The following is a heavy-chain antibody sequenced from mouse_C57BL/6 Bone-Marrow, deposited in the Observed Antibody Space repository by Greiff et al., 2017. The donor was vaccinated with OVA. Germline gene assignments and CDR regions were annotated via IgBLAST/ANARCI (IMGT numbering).Heavy chain of an antibody. J-gene: IGHJ2*01. D-gene: IGHD1-1*01. CDR3: ARGNYGYGSSLYYFDY. Sequence: QVQLQQPGAELVRPGSSVKLSCKASGYTFTSYWMHWVKQRPIQGLEWIGNIDPSDSETHYNQKFKDKATLTVDKSSSTAYMQLSSLTSEDSAVYYCARGNYGYGSSLYYFDYWGQGTTLTVSS. V-gene: IGHV1-52*01. CDR1: GYTFTSYW. CDR2: IDPSDSET.